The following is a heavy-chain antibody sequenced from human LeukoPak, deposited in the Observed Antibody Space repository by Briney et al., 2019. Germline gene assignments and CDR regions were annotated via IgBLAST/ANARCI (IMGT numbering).Heavy chain of an antibody. CDR3: ARVVGLTGYSSSWYSGYYYYMDV. V-gene: IGHV1-3*03. D-gene: IGHD6-13*01. CDR2: INAGNGNT. CDR1: GYTFTSYA. Sequence: ASVKVSRKASGYTFTSYAMHWVRQAPGQRLEWMGWINAGNGNTKYSQEFRGRVTITRDTSASTAYMELSSLRSEDTAVYYCARVVGLTGYSSSWYSGYYYYMDVWGKGTTVTVSS. J-gene: IGHJ6*03.